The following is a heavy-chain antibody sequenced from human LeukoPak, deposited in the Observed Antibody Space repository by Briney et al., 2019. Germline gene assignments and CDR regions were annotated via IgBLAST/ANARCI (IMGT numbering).Heavy chain of an antibody. J-gene: IGHJ4*02. CDR3: ADPPSDF. CDR1: GFNFNSKW. CDR2: INQDGSEK. V-gene: IGHV3-7*01. Sequence: GGSLRLSCATSGFNFNSKWMTWVRQAPGKGLEWVANINQDGSEKYHGDSVKGRFTISRDNAKSSLFLEMSSLRAEDTAVYYCADPPSDFWGQGTLVAISS.